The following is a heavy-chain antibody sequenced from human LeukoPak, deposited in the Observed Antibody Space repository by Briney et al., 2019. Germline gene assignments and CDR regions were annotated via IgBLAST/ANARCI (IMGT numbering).Heavy chain of an antibody. CDR1: GGSFSGYY. D-gene: IGHD2-21*01. J-gene: IGHJ4*02. V-gene: IGHV4-34*01. CDR2: INHSGST. CDR3: ASRGMLWLPFDY. Sequence: SETLSLTCAVYGGSFSGYYWSWIRQPPGKGLEWIGEINHSGSTNYNPSLKSRVTISVDTSKNQFSLKLSSVTAADTAVYYCASRGMLWLPFDYWGQGTLVTVSS.